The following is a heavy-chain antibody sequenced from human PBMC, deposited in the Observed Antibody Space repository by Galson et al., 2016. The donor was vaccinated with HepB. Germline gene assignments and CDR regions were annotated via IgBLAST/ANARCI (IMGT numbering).Heavy chain of an antibody. D-gene: IGHD6-19*01. Sequence: SVKVSCKASGYTFTNNGISWVRQAPGQGLEWMGWISTFNDITNYAQKLQGRVTMTTDTSTNTAYMELRSLRSDDTAVYYCARSIAVGGYDYWGQGTLLSVSS. J-gene: IGHJ4*02. CDR2: ISTFNDIT. CDR1: GYTFTNNG. CDR3: ARSIAVGGYDY. V-gene: IGHV1-18*04.